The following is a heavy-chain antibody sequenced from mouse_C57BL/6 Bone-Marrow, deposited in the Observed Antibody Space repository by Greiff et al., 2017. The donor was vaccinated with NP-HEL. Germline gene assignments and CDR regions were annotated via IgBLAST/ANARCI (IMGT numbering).Heavy chain of an antibody. D-gene: IGHD1-1*01. CDR1: GYAFSSYW. Sequence: QVQLQQSGAELVKPGASVKISCKASGYAFSSYWMNWVKQRPGKGLEWIGQIYPGDGDTNYNGKFKGKATLTADKSSSTAYMQLSSLTSEDSAVYFCARETVVAYYAMDYWGQGTSVTVSS. CDR3: ARETVVAYYAMDY. CDR2: IYPGDGDT. V-gene: IGHV1-80*01. J-gene: IGHJ4*01.